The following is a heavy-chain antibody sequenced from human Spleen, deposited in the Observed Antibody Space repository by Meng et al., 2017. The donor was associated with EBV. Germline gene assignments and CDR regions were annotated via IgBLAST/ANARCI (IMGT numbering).Heavy chain of an antibody. CDR3: ARADPLWVGELFYFHYDI. Sequence: QVPRQGSCPGPVKPSGTLSLTCAVSGGSISSSNWWSWVRQPPGKGLDWIGEIYHSGSTNYNPSLKSRVTISVDKSKNQFSLNLSSVTAADTAIYYCARADPLWVGELFYFHYDIWGQGTLVTVSS. D-gene: IGHD3-10*01. CDR1: GGSISSSNW. J-gene: IGHJ4*02. V-gene: IGHV4-4*02. CDR2: IYHSGST.